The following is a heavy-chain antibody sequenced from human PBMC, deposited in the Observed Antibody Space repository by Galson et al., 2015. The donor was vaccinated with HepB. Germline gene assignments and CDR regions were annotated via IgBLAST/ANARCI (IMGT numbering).Heavy chain of an antibody. D-gene: IGHD3-3*01. CDR3: ANVEIFGVVISAKDAFDI. J-gene: IGHJ3*02. V-gene: IGHV3-23*01. CDR2: ISGSGGST. CDR1: GFTFSSYA. Sequence: SLRLSCAASGFTFSSYAMSWVRQAPGKGLEWVSAISGSGGSTYYADSVKGRFTISRDNSKNTLYLQMNSLRAEDTAVYYCANVEIFGVVISAKDAFDIWGQGTMVTVSS.